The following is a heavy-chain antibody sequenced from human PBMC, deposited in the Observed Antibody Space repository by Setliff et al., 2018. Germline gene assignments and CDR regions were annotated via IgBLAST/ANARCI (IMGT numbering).Heavy chain of an antibody. CDR3: AKSVLGELLGYFQH. D-gene: IGHD3-10*01. V-gene: IGHV5-51*01. J-gene: IGHJ1*01. CDR2: IYPDDSDT. Sequence: GESLKISCKASGYSFMSHWIGWVRQMPGKGLEWMGIIYPDDSDTIYSPSFQGQVTISRDNSKNSLYLQMNSLRAEDTALYYCAKSVLGELLGYFQHWGQGTLVTVSS. CDR1: GYSFMSHW.